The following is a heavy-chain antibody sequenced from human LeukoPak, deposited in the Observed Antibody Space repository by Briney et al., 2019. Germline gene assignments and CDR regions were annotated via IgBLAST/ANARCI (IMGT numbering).Heavy chain of an antibody. CDR1: GYTFTSYD. CDR2: MNPNSGNT. V-gene: IGHV1-8*01. J-gene: IGHJ4*02. Sequence: ASVKVSCKASGYTFTSYDINWVRQATGQGLEWMGWMNPNSGNTGYAQKFRGRVTMTRNTSISTAYMELSSLRSEDTAVYYCARGLRSRFRGVKHLPYYFDYWGQGTLVTVSS. D-gene: IGHD3-10*01. CDR3: ARGLRSRFRGVKHLPYYFDY.